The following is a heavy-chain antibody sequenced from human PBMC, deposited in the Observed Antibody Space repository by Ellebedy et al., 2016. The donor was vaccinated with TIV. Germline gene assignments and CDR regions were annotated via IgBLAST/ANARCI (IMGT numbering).Heavy chain of an antibody. CDR2: INSDGSST. J-gene: IGHJ4*02. CDR1: GFTFSSYW. Sequence: GGSLRLXXAASGFTFSSYWMHWVRQAPGKGLVWVSRINSDGSSTSYADSVKGRFTISRDNAKNTLYLQMNSLRAEDTAVYYCARVQSGGSGEVDYWGQGTLVTVSS. D-gene: IGHD6-19*01. V-gene: IGHV3-74*01. CDR3: ARVQSGGSGEVDY.